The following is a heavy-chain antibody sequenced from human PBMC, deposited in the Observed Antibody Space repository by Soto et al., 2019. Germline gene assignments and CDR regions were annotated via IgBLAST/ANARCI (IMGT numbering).Heavy chain of an antibody. D-gene: IGHD2-15*01. CDR3: ARASPVVVAATDHNPRDY. V-gene: IGHV4-34*01. CDR2: INHSGST. Sequence: QVQLQQWGAGLLKPSETLSLTCAVYGGSFSGYYWSWIRQPPGKGLEWIGEINHSGSTNYNPSLKSRVTISVDTSKNQFSLKLSSVTAADTAVYYCARASPVVVAATDHNPRDYWGQGTLVTVSS. CDR1: GGSFSGYY. J-gene: IGHJ4*02.